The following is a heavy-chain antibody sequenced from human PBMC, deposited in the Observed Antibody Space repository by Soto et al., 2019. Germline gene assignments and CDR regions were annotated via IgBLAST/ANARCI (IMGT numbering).Heavy chain of an antibody. CDR3: ARAERDIVLVPAAIAEYFQH. CDR1: GGSISSSSYY. V-gene: IGHV4-39*01. CDR2: IYYSGST. Sequence: SETLSLTCTVSGGSISSSSYYWGWIRQPPGKGLEWIGSIYYSGSTYYNPSLKSRVTISVDTSKNQFSLKLSSVTAADTAVYYCARAERDIVLVPAAIAEYFQHWGQGTLVTVSS. D-gene: IGHD2-2*01. J-gene: IGHJ1*01.